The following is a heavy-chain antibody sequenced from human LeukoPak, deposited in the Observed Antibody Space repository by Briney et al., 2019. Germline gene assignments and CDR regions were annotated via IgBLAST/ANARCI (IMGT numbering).Heavy chain of an antibody. V-gene: IGHV1-18*01. CDR1: GYTFTSYG. CDR2: ISAYNGNT. CDR3: ARDPSKLEPDAFDI. D-gene: IGHD1-1*01. J-gene: IGHJ3*02. Sequence: GASVKVSCKASGYTFTSYGISWVRQAPGQALEWMGWISAYNGNTNYAQKLQGRVTMTTDTSTSTAYMELRSLRSDDTAVYYCARDPSKLEPDAFDIWGQGTMVTVSS.